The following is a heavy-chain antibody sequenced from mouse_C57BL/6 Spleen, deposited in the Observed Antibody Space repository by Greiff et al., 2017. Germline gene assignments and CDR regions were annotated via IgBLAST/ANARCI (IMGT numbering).Heavy chain of an antibody. V-gene: IGHV1-15*01. CDR2: IDPETGGT. J-gene: IGHJ4*01. CDR1: GYTFTDYE. CDR3: TRWDDYDGLDD. Sequence: QVQLQQSGAELVRPGASVTLSCKASGYTFTDYEMHWVKQTPVHGLEWIGAIDPETGGTAYNQKFKGKDILTADKSSSTAYMELRSLTSEDSAVYYCTRWDDYDGLDDWGQGTSVTVSS. D-gene: IGHD2-4*01.